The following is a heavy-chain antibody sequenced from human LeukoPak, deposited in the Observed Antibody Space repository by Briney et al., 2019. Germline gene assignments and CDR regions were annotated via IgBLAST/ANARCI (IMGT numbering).Heavy chain of an antibody. CDR3: ARAGSGSYFPYYYYYMDV. CDR1: GFTFSDYY. V-gene: IGHV3-11*01. J-gene: IGHJ6*03. CDR2: ISSSGSTI. Sequence: GGSLRLSCAASGFTFSDYYMSWIRQAPGKGLEWVSYISSSGSTIYYADSVKGRFTISRDNAKNSLYLQMNSLRAEDTALYYCARAGSGSYFPYYYYYMDVWGKGTTVTVSS. D-gene: IGHD3-10*01.